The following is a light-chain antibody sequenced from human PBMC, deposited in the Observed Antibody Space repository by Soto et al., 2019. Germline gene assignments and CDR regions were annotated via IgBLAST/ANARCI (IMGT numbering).Light chain of an antibody. CDR2: KAS. V-gene: IGKV1-5*03. CDR3: QPCNSYPPT. Sequence: DIQMTQSPSTLSASVGDRVTITCRASQSISSWLAWYQQKPGKAPKVLIYKASNLQSGVPSRFSGSGSGTDFTLTISILQPDDFATYYCQPCNSYPPTFGQGTTVDIK. CDR1: QSISSW. J-gene: IGKJ1*01.